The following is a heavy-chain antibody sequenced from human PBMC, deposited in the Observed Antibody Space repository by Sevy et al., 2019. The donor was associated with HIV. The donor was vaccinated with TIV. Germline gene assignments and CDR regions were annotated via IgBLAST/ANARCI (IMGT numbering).Heavy chain of an antibody. CDR2: ISYDGSNK. D-gene: IGHD1-26*01. J-gene: IGHJ3*02. CDR1: GFTFSSYA. Sequence: GGCLRLSCAASGFTFSSYAMHCVRQAPGKGLEWVAVISYDGSNKYYADSVKGRFTISRDNSKNTLYLQMNSLRAEDTAVYYCASLSLVGGEGAFDIWGQGTVVTVSS. CDR3: ASLSLVGGEGAFDI. V-gene: IGHV3-30-3*01.